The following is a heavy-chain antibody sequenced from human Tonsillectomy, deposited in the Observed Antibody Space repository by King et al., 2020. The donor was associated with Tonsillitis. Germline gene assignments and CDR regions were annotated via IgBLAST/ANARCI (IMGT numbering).Heavy chain of an antibody. V-gene: IGHV3-21*06. CDR2: IFVSSTYI. Sequence: VQLVESGGGLVKPGGSLRLSCAASGFTFSNYRMNWVRQAPGKGLEWVSSIFVSSTYIYYADTVKGRFSISRDDAKNSLYLQMNSLRVDDTTVYYCARDIPGTSCYHNFDCWGPGTLVTVSS. CDR3: ARDIPGTSCYHNFDC. J-gene: IGHJ4*02. CDR1: GFTFSNYR. D-gene: IGHD2-2*01.